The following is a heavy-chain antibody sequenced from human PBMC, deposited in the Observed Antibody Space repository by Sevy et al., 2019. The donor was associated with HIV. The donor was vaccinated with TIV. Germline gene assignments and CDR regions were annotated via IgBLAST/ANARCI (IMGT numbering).Heavy chain of an antibody. D-gene: IGHD6-13*01. J-gene: IGHJ6*03. CDR1: GFTVSSNY. Sequence: GGSLRLSCAASGFTVSSNYMSWVRQAPGKGLEWVSVIYSGGSTYYADSVKGRFTISRDNSKNTLYLQMNSLRAEDTAVYYCASKELVPGVYYYYYYMAVWGKGTTVTVSS. CDR2: IYSGGST. CDR3: ASKELVPGVYYYYYYMAV. V-gene: IGHV3-66*02.